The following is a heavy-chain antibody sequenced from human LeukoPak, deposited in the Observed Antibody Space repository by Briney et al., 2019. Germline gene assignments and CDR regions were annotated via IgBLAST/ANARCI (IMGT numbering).Heavy chain of an antibody. Sequence: GGSLRLSCAASGFTFSSYAMSWVRQAPGKGLEWVANIKQDGSEKYYVDSVKGRFTISRDNAKNSLYLQMNSLRAEDTAVYYCAREMATVNDWFDPWGQGTLVTVSS. CDR2: IKQDGSEK. J-gene: IGHJ5*02. CDR1: GFTFSSYA. D-gene: IGHD4-11*01. V-gene: IGHV3-7*01. CDR3: AREMATVNDWFDP.